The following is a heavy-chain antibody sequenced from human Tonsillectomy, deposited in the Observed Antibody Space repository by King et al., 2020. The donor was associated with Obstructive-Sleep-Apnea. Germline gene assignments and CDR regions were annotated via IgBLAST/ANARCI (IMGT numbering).Heavy chain of an antibody. CDR3: VRDLRYSYGE. J-gene: IGHJ4*02. CDR2: INGEGSRV. CDR1: GFTFSDFW. Sequence: VQLVESGGGLVRPGGSARLSCAASGFTFSDFWMYWVRQAPGQGLVWVSRINGEGSRVSYADSVKGRFTISRDNAKNTLYLQMNSLRAEDTAVYYCVRDLRYSYGEWGQGTLVTVSS. V-gene: IGHV3-74*01. D-gene: IGHD5-18*01.